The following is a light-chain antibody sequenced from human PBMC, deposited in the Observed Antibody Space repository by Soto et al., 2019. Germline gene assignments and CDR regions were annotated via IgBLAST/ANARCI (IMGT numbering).Light chain of an antibody. J-gene: IGKJ1*01. CDR3: QHYNSYSEA. V-gene: IGKV1-5*03. Sequence: QMSQSASTLSGSEGVSVTMTCWASQTIMSWLAWYQQKPGKAPKLLIYKASTLKSGVPSRFSGSGSGTEFTLTISSLQPDDFATYYCQHYNSYSEAFAQGSKV. CDR1: QTIMSW. CDR2: KAS.